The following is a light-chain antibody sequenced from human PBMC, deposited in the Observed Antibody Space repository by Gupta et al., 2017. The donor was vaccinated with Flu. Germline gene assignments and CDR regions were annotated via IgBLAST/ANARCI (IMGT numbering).Light chain of an antibody. CDR2: DVY. Sequence: EVVLTQSPATLSLSPGDRASLSCRASQNIYTYLAWYQQRPGQAPSLLIYDVYKRATGVPDRFSGSGSGTDFTLTIGSLEPEDFAVYYCQQRNSWPRNFGQGTKVEMK. J-gene: IGKJ2*01. CDR3: QQRNSWPRN. CDR1: QNIYTY. V-gene: IGKV3-11*01.